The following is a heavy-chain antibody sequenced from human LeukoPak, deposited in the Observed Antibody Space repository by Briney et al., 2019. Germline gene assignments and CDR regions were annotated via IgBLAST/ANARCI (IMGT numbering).Heavy chain of an antibody. J-gene: IGHJ4*02. CDR1: GGSISSGGYY. CDR3: ARGVTVAFDY. Sequence: PSQTLSFTCTVSGGSISSGGYYWSWIRQHPGKGLEWIGYIYYSGSTYYNPSLKSRVTISVDTSKNQFSLKLSSVTAAVTAVYYCARGVTVAFDYWGQGTLVTVSS. V-gene: IGHV4-31*03. D-gene: IGHD4-23*01. CDR2: IYYSGST.